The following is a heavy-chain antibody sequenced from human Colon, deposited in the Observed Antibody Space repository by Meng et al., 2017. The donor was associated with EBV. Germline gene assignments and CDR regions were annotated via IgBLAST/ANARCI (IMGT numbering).Heavy chain of an antibody. CDR2: IYTGGAT. J-gene: IGHJ5*01. CDR3: ARDLNAGPSENRFDP. V-gene: IGHV3-53*01. CDR1: GFTISNNY. Sequence: EVQLVESGXGLIQPGGXLRRSCVASGFTISNNYISWVRQAPGKGLEWVSVIYTGGATYYADSVKGRFTISRDNSKNTVYLQMNSLKDEDTAVYYCARDLNAGPSENRFDPWGQGTLVTVSS. D-gene: IGHD1-1*01.